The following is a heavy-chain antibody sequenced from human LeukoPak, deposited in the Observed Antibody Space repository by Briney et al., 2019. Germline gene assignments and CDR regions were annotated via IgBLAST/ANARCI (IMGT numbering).Heavy chain of an antibody. D-gene: IGHD6-13*01. CDR3: ARGPPPAAGHDY. CDR1: GGSFSGYY. Sequence: SETLSLTCAVYGGSFSGYYWSWIRQPPGKGLEWIGEINHSGSTNYNPSLKSRVTISVDTSKNQFSLKLSSVTAADTAVYYCARGPPPAAGHDYWGQGTLVTVSS. V-gene: IGHV4-34*01. J-gene: IGHJ4*02. CDR2: INHSGST.